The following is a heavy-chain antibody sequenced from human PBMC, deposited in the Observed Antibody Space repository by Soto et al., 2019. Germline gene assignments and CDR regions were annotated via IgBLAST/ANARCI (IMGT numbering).Heavy chain of an antibody. Sequence: QVQLQQWGAGLLKPSETLSLTCAVYSGSFSGYYWSWIRQPPVKGLEWIGELYQGLSIIYNPSLESRVTISGDSSKNQFSLKLRSVTAADTAVYYCARHGGYYFDYWGQGTLVTVSS. J-gene: IGHJ4*02. D-gene: IGHD3-16*01. CDR3: ARHGGYYFDY. CDR2: LYQGLSI. V-gene: IGHV4-34*01. CDR1: SGSFSGYY.